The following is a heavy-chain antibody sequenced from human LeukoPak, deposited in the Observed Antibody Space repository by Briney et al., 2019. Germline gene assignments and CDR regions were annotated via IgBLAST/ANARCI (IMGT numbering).Heavy chain of an antibody. V-gene: IGHV4-39*07. CDR3: ARGGYYYGSGSYYKGVGYYYYMDV. CDR1: GGSISTSTYH. Sequence: SETLSLTCTVSGGSISTSTYHWAWIRQPPGKGLEWIGSIYYTGRTYYNPSLKSRVTISLDTSKNQFSLKLSSVTAADTAVYYCARGGYYYGSGSYYKGVGYYYYMDVWGKGTTVTVSS. J-gene: IGHJ6*03. CDR2: IYYTGRT. D-gene: IGHD3-10*01.